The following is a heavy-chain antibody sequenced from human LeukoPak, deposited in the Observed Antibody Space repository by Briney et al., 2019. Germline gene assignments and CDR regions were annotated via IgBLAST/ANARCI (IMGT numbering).Heavy chain of an antibody. CDR2: ISSDGSNK. CDR1: GFTFSTYD. Sequence: PGGSLRLSCAASGFTFSTYDMHWVRQAPGKGLEWVTLISSDGSNKLYADSVKGRFTISRDNAKNSLYLQMNSLRAEDTAVYYCARGNWGTSQDAFDIWGQGTMVTVSS. V-gene: IGHV3-30-3*01. D-gene: IGHD7-27*01. J-gene: IGHJ3*02. CDR3: ARGNWGTSQDAFDI.